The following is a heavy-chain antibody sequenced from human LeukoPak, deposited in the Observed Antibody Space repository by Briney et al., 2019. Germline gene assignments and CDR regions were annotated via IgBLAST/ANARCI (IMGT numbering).Heavy chain of an antibody. CDR1: GYNFNNFG. Sequence: ASVTVSCKASGYNFNNFGFSWVRQAPGQGLEWVGWISAYNGDTKYLQKLQGRVTMTTDTSTTTAYMELRSQRSDDTAVYYCARDARQHSMSWYRFDFWGQGTLVTVSS. D-gene: IGHD6-13*01. J-gene: IGHJ4*02. CDR3: ARDARQHSMSWYRFDF. CDR2: ISAYNGDT. V-gene: IGHV1-18*01.